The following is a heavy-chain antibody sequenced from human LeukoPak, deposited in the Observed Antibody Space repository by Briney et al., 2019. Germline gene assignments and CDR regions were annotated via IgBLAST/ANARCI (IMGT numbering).Heavy chain of an antibody. CDR2: ISGSGGST. Sequence: PGGSLRLSCAASGFTFSNYAMSWVRQAPGKGLEWVSAISGSGGSTYYADSVKGRFTISRDNSKNTLSLQMNSLRVGDTAIYYCAKDVRRCNGACTWGQGTLVTVSS. V-gene: IGHV3-23*01. J-gene: IGHJ5*02. CDR3: AKDVRRCNGACT. D-gene: IGHD2-8*01. CDR1: GFTFSNYA.